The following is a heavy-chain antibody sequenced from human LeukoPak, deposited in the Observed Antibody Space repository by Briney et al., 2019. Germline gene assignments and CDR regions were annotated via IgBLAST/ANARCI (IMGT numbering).Heavy chain of an antibody. CDR3: ATRGTTATKYIEN. V-gene: IGHV3-23*01. Sequence: PGGSLRLSCAASGFTFSSYAMSWVRQAPGKGLEWVSVISGSDGSTYYADTVKGRFTISRDNSKNTLHLQMNSLRVEDTAAYYCATRGTTATKYIENWGQGTLVTVSS. CDR2: ISGSDGST. D-gene: IGHD1-1*01. CDR1: GFTFSSYA. J-gene: IGHJ4*02.